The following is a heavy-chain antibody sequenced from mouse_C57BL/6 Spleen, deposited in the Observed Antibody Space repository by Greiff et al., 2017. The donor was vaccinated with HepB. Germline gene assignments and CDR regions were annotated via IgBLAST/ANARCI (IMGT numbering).Heavy chain of an antibody. CDR3: ARMGTGGYFDY. D-gene: IGHD3-3*01. CDR2: ISDGGSYT. CDR1: GFTFSSYA. J-gene: IGHJ2*01. Sequence: EVQLQQSGGGLVKPGGSLKLSCAASGFTFSSYAMSWVRQTPEKRLEWVATISDGGSYTYYPDNVKGRFTISRDNAKNNLYLQMSHLKSEDTAMYCCARMGTGGYFDYWGQGTTLTVSS. V-gene: IGHV5-4*01.